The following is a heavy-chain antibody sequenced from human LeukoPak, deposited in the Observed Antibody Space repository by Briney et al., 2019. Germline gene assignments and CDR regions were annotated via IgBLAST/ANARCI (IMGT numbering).Heavy chain of an antibody. J-gene: IGHJ5*02. CDR3: ARGPPLFDP. Sequence: GGSLRLSCAASGFNFSSYGMHWVRQAPGKGLEWVAVIWFDGSDKYYADSMRGRLTISRDNSKNTLYLQMHGLRAEDTAVYYCARGPPLFDPWGQGTLVTVSS. CDR2: IWFDGSDK. V-gene: IGHV3-33*01. CDR1: GFNFSSYG.